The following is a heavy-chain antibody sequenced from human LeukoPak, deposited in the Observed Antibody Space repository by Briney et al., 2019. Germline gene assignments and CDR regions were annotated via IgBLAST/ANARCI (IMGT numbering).Heavy chain of an antibody. J-gene: IGHJ3*02. CDR1: GDSFSSHY. Sequence: PSETLSLTCAVSGDSFSSHYWTWIRQSPGTGLEWIGYISHIGRTNYNPSLKSRVTISIDTSKNHFSLKLRSVTAADTAVYYCARDVVTVTRGFDIWGQGTMVSVSS. CDR2: ISHIGRT. V-gene: IGHV4-59*11. CDR3: ARDVVTVTRGFDI. D-gene: IGHD4-17*01.